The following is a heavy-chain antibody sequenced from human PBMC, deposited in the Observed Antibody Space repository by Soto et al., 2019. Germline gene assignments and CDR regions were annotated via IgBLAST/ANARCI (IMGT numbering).Heavy chain of an antibody. V-gene: IGHV3-74*01. CDR2: IKTDGSFS. J-gene: IGHJ4*02. Sequence: EVQLVESGGGLVQPGGSLRLSCAASGFTFSSYYMHWVRQAPGKGLVWISRIKTDGSFSSYADSVKGRFTISRDNARNTLFLQMNSLSDDDTAVYYCARGCYGDPPALDYWGQGTLGSVSS. CDR1: GFTFSSYY. CDR3: ARGCYGDPPALDY. D-gene: IGHD2-15*01.